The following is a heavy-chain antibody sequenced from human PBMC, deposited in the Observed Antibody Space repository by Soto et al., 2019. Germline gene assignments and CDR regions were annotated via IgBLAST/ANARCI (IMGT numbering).Heavy chain of an antibody. D-gene: IGHD3-9*01. CDR3: AKGAYYDILTGYYPFDY. Sequence: EVQLLESGGGLVQPGGSLRRSCAASGFTFSSYAMSWVRQAPGKGLEWVSAISGSGGSTYYADSVKGRFTISRDNSKNTLYLQTNSLRAEDTAVYYCAKGAYYDILTGYYPFDYWGQGTLVTVSS. J-gene: IGHJ4*02. V-gene: IGHV3-23*01. CDR1: GFTFSSYA. CDR2: ISGSGGST.